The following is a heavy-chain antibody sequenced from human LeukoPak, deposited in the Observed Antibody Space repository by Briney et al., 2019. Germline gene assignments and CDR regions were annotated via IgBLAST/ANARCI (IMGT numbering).Heavy chain of an antibody. Sequence: PGRSLRLSCAASGFTFSSYGMHWVRQAPGKGLEWVAVIWYDGSNKYYADSVKGRFTISRDNSKNTLYLQMNSLRAEDTAVYYCARASTVTTPYYYYGMDVWGQGTTVTVSS. CDR2: IWYDGSNK. CDR3: ARASTVTTPYYYYGMDV. V-gene: IGHV3-33*01. D-gene: IGHD4-11*01. J-gene: IGHJ6*02. CDR1: GFTFSSYG.